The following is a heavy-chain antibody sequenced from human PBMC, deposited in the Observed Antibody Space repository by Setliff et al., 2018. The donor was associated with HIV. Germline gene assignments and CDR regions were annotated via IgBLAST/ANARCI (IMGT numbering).Heavy chain of an antibody. CDR3: TTDVTYYNFWSGYSHFGC. CDR2: IKSKTDGGTT. D-gene: IGHD3-3*01. Sequence: GGSLRLSCAASGFTFSDAWMNWFRQAPGKGLEWVGRIKSKTDGGTTDYAAPVKGRFNMSRDDSKNTMYLQMNSLKTEDTAVYYCTTDVTYYNFWSGYSHFGCWGQGTLFTVAS. J-gene: IGHJ4*02. CDR1: GFTFSDAW. V-gene: IGHV3-15*07.